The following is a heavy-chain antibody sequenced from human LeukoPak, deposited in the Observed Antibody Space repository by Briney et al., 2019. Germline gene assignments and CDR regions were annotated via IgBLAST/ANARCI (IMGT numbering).Heavy chain of an antibody. Sequence: GASVTVSCKASGYTFTSYGISWVRQAPGQGLEWMGWISAYNGNTNYAQKLQGRVTMTTDTSTSTAYMELRSLRSDDTAVYYCTLYNSREDNDFDYWGQGTLVPVSS. V-gene: IGHV1-18*01. D-gene: IGHD6-13*01. J-gene: IGHJ4*02. CDR1: GYTFTSYG. CDR2: ISAYNGNT. CDR3: TLYNSREDNDFDY.